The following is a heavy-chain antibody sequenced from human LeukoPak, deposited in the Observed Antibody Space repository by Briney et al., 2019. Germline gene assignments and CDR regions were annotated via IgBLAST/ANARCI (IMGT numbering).Heavy chain of an antibody. CDR1: GGSISSHNYF. D-gene: IGHD2-15*01. V-gene: IGHV4-30-4*01. Sequence: SQTLSLTCSVSGGSISSHNYFWGWIRQPPGEGLEWIGYIHYSGRTFYNPSLKSRVSISRDTSKNQFSLRLSPVTAADTAVYYCAREVDKAADSDGFDIWGRRTMVTVSS. CDR2: IHYSGRT. J-gene: IGHJ3*02. CDR3: AREVDKAADSDGFDI.